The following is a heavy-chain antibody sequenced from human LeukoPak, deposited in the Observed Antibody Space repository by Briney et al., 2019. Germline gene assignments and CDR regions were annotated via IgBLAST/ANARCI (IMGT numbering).Heavy chain of an antibody. CDR1: GGSISSYY. Sequence: SETLSLTCTVSGGSISSYYWSWIRQPPGKGLEWIGYIYYSGSTNYNPSLKSRVTISVDTSKNQFSLKLSSVTAADTAVYYCARASAMVLNYWYFDLWGRGTLVTVSS. J-gene: IGHJ2*01. CDR2: IYYSGST. V-gene: IGHV4-59*08. D-gene: IGHD5-18*01. CDR3: ARASAMVLNYWYFDL.